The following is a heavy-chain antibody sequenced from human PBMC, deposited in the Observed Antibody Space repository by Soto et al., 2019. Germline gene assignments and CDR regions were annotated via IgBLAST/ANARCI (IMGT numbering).Heavy chain of an antibody. V-gene: IGHV1-2*02. Sequence: GATVKVSFMVSTVNYLHWVRQAPGQGLEWMGFINPNSGGTHYAEQFQGRVTMTWDTSISTVYMELNSLTSDDTAVYYCAREEATAGNDCFDYWGQGTLVTVSS. D-gene: IGHD6-13*01. CDR2: INPNSGGT. J-gene: IGHJ4*02. CDR3: AREEATAGNDCFDY. CDR1: TVNY.